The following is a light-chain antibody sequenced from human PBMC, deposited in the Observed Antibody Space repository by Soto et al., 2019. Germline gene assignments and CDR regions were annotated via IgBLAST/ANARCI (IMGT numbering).Light chain of an antibody. V-gene: IGKV3-20*01. CDR1: QSVSSN. CDR3: QQYGSSPWT. Sequence: IVLTQSPATLSLSPGERATLSCRASQSVSSNLAWYQQKPGQAPRLLIYGASSRATGIPDRFSGSGSGTDFTLTISRLEPEDFAVYYCQQYGSSPWTFGQGTKVDI. J-gene: IGKJ1*01. CDR2: GAS.